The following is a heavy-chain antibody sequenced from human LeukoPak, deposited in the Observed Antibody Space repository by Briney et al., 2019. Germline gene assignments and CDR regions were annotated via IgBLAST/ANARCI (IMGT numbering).Heavy chain of an antibody. CDR2: ISSNGGST. V-gene: IGHV3-64*01. CDR3: ARLDYSSGWTYLDY. Sequence: PGGSLRLSCAASGFTFSSYAMHWVRQAPGKGLEYVSAISSNGGSTYYANSVKGRFAISRDSSKNTLYLQMGSLRAEDMAVYYCARLDYSSGWTYLDYWGQGTLVTVSS. CDR1: GFTFSSYA. J-gene: IGHJ4*02. D-gene: IGHD6-19*01.